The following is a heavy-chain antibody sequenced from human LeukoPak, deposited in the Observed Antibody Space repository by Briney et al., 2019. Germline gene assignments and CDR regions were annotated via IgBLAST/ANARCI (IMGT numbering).Heavy chain of an antibody. D-gene: IGHD1-26*01. CDR3: AGDLYSGSSSGIDY. Sequence: PGGSLRHSCAASGFTFSSSSMNWVRQAPGKGLGWASSISSSSYIYYADSVKGRFTISRDNAKNSLYLQMNSLRAEDTAVYYCAGDLYSGSSSGIDYWGQGTLVTVSS. V-gene: IGHV3-21*01. CDR2: ISSSSYI. CDR1: GFTFSSSS. J-gene: IGHJ4*02.